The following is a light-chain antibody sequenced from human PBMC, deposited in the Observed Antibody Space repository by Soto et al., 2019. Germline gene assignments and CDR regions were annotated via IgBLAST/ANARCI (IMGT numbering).Light chain of an antibody. CDR3: QQSYTTPLT. V-gene: IGKV1-39*01. J-gene: IGKJ3*01. CDR1: ENVITY. CDR2: GAS. Sequence: DIQRTQSPSSLSASVGDRVTMTCRASENVITYLNWYQQKSGKAPKLLIYGASSLQGGVPSRFSGTGSETNFSLTISAVQPEDYAIYHCQQSYTTPLTFGPGTKVDFK.